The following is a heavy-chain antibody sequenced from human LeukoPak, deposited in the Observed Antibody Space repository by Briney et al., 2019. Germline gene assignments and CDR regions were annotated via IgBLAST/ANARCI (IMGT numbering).Heavy chain of an antibody. V-gene: IGHV3-21*01. CDR1: GFTFSSYS. Sequence: GRSLRLSCAASGFTFSSYSMNWVRQAPGKGLEWVSSISSSSSYIYYADSVKGRFTISRDNVKNSLYLQMNSLRAEDTAVYYCARGPLSDIVVVVAATRVFDYWGQGTLVTVSS. CDR3: ARGPLSDIVVVVAATRVFDY. D-gene: IGHD2-15*01. J-gene: IGHJ4*02. CDR2: ISSSSSYI.